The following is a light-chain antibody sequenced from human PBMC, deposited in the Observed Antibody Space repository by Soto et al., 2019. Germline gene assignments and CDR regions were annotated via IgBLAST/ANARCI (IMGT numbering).Light chain of an antibody. J-gene: IGLJ2*01. V-gene: IGLV1-40*01. CDR3: QSYDSSLSGSRV. CDR2: GNI. CDR1: SSNIGAGYD. Sequence: QSVLTQPPSVSGAPGQRVTISCTGSSSNIGAGYDVHWYQQLPGTAPKLLIYGNINRPSGVPDRFSGSKSGTSASLAITGLQAEDEAVYYCQSYDSSLSGSRVFGGGTKVTVL.